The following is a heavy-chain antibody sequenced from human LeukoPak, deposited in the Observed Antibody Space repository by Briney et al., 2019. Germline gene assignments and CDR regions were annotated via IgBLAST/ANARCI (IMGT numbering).Heavy chain of an antibody. V-gene: IGHV4-4*02. CDR2: IYHSGRST. D-gene: IGHD3-10*01. CDR3: AREFGWDSLDI. J-gene: IGHJ3*02. Sequence: PSEALSLTCAVSGGSISSSNWWSWVRQPPGKGLEWIGEIYHSGRSTNYNPSLKSRVIISVDKSKNQFSLNLNPVTAADTAVYYCAREFGWDSLDIWGQGTMVIV. CDR1: GGSISSSNW.